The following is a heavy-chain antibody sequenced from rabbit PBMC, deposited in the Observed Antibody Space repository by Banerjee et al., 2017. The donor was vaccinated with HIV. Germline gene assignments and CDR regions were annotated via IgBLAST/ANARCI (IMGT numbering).Heavy chain of an antibody. V-gene: IGHV1S40*01. D-gene: IGHD1-1*01. CDR1: GIDFSSIYY. CDR2: IATGSSGRT. CDR3: ARRIASNSGGYFDL. Sequence: QSLEESGGDLVQPEGSLTLTCKASGIDFSSIYYMCWVRQAPGKGLEWIACIATGSSGRTYYASWAKGRFTISKTSSTTVTLQMTSLTAADMAAYFCARRIASNSGGYFDLWGPGTLVTVS. J-gene: IGHJ4*01.